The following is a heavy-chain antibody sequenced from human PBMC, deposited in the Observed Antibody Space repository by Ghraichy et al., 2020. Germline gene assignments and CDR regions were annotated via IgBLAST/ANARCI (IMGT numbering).Heavy chain of an antibody. Sequence: ASVKVSCKASGYTLASYTITWVRQAPGQGLEWLAWISAYNGNTDYARKFQGRVTVTTDASTTTTYMELTSLRSDDTAVYYCASSTYCGGYCYSASGFDFWGQGTLITVSS. CDR3: ASSTYCGGYCYSASGFDF. V-gene: IGHV1-18*04. CDR2: ISAYNGNT. D-gene: IGHD2-21*01. CDR1: GYTLASYT. J-gene: IGHJ4*02.